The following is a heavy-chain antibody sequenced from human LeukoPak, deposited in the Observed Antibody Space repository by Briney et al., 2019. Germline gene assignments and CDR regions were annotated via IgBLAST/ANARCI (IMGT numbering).Heavy chain of an antibody. V-gene: IGHV1-69*04. CDR1: RGTFSNFA. J-gene: IGHJ4*02. D-gene: IGHD5/OR15-5a*01. CDR2: IVPILGLT. CDR3: AGARSQSVSLTVDV. Sequence: ASVKVSCKASRGTFSNFALTWVRQAPGQGREWMGRIVPILGLTNYAQKFQDTTTFIADKSTNTAYMELKSMTFDDTAVYFCAGARSQSVSLTVDVWGQGTLVTVSS.